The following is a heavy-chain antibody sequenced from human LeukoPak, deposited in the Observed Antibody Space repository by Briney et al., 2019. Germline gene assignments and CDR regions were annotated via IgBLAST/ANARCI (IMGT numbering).Heavy chain of an antibody. J-gene: IGHJ5*02. CDR3: ASSRGIAAAGTWFDP. Sequence: PSETLSLTCTVSGGSISSYYWSWIRQPAGKGLEWIGRIYTSGSTNYNPSLKSRVTISVDTSKNQFSLKLSSVTAADTAVYYCASSRGIAAAGTWFDPWGQGTLVTVSS. V-gene: IGHV4-4*07. CDR1: GGSISSYY. D-gene: IGHD6-13*01. CDR2: IYTSGST.